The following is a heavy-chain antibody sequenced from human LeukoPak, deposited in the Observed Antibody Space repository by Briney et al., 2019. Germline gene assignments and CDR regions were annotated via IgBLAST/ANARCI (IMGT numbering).Heavy chain of an antibody. J-gene: IGHJ3*02. D-gene: IGHD3-16*01. CDR2: IRSKAYGGTT. V-gene: IGHV3-49*04. CDR3: TSGLGPTGAFDI. Sequence: PGGSLRLSCTASGFTFGDYAMSWVRQAPGKGLEWVGFIRSKAYGGTTEYAASVKGRFTISRDDSKSIAYLQMNSLKTEDTAVYHCTSGLGPTGAFDIWGQGTMVTVSS. CDR1: GFTFGDYA.